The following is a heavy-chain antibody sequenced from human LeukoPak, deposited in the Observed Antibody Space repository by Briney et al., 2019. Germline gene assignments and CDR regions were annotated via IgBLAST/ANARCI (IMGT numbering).Heavy chain of an antibody. CDR1: GFTFSDYY. D-gene: IGHD1-26*01. J-gene: IGHJ4*02. CDR3: ARDRLRVYSGSPEVGIFDS. CDR2: ISSSGSTI. V-gene: IGHV3-11*01. Sequence: PEGSLRLSCAASGFTFSDYYMSWIRQAPGKGLEWVSYISSSGSTIYYADSVKGRFTLSRDNAKNPLYLQMNSLRAEDTAVYYCARDRLRVYSGSPEVGIFDSWGQGTLVTVSS.